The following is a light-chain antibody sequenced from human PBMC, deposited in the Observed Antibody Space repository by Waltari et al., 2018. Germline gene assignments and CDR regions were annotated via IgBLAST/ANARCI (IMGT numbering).Light chain of an antibody. Sequence: SYELTQPPSVSVSPGQTASITCSGGKLGDKYACWYQQKPAQPPVLVIYQDNKRPSGIPERFSGSNAGNTATLTISGTQAMDEADHYCQAWDSSTAEFGGGTKLTVL. V-gene: IGLV3-1*01. CDR1: KLGDKY. CDR3: QAWDSSTAE. J-gene: IGLJ2*01. CDR2: QDN.